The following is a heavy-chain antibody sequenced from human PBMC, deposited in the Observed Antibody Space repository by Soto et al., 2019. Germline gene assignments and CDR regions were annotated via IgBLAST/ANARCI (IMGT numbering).Heavy chain of an antibody. V-gene: IGHV3-7*01. CDR3: AKDAPEYNSFDY. D-gene: IGHD1-1*01. CDR1: GFTISSYW. J-gene: IGHJ4*02. CDR2: IRPDGSEK. Sequence: PGGSLRLSCVASGFTISSYWMTWVRKAPGKGLEWVANIRPDGSEKWYVDSVKGRFTISRDNSKNTLYLQMNSLRAEDTAVYYCAKDAPEYNSFDYWGQGTLVTVSS.